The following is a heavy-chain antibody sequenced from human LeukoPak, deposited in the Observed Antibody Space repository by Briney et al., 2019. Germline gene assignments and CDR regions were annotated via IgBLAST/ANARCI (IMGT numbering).Heavy chain of an antibody. CDR3: AKARGGIAAAGNDY. D-gene: IGHD6-13*01. CDR1: GFTSSSYG. CDR2: IRYDGSNK. J-gene: IGHJ4*02. V-gene: IGHV3-30*02. Sequence: GGPLRLSCAASGFTSSSYGMHWVRQAPGKGLEWVAFIRYDGSNKYYADSVKGRFTISRDNSKNTLYLQMNSLRAEDTAVYYCAKARGGIAAAGNDYWGQGTLVTVSS.